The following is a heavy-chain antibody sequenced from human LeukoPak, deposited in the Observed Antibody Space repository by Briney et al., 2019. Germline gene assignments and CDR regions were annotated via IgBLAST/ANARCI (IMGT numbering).Heavy chain of an antibody. V-gene: IGHV3-23*01. CDR2: ISGSGGST. CDR3: AKRVLLWFGELNYMDV. Sequence: GGSLRLSCAASGFTFSSYGMSWVRQAPGKGLEWVSAISGSGGSTYYADSVKGRFTISRDNSKNTLYLQMNSLRAEDTAVYYCAKRVLLWFGELNYMDVWGKGTTVTISS. CDR1: GFTFSSYG. J-gene: IGHJ6*03. D-gene: IGHD3-10*01.